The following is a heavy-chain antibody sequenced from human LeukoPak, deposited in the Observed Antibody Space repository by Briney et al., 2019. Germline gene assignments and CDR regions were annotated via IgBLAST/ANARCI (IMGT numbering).Heavy chain of an antibody. CDR1: GYTFTSYG. Sequence: ASVKVSCKASGYTFTSYGISWARQAPGQGLEWMGWISAYNGNTNYAQKLQGRVTMTTDTSTSTAYMELRSLRSDDTAVYYCARDPPRDYDFWSGYYRSQDNWFDPWGQGTLVTVSS. J-gene: IGHJ5*02. CDR2: ISAYNGNT. V-gene: IGHV1-18*01. D-gene: IGHD3-3*01. CDR3: ARDPPRDYDFWSGYYRSQDNWFDP.